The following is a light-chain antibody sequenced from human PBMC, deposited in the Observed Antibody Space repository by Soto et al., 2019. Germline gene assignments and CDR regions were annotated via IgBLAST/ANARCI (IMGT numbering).Light chain of an antibody. CDR2: VAS. CDR1: QSVSSN. CDR3: QQYNVWPLT. J-gene: IGKJ4*01. Sequence: EIVMTQSPATLSVSPGERATLSCRASQSVSSNLAWYQQKPGQTPKLLIYVASTRATGIPARFSGSGSGTEFTLTISSLQCEDFAVYYCQQYNVWPLTFGGGTKVEF. V-gene: IGKV3-15*01.